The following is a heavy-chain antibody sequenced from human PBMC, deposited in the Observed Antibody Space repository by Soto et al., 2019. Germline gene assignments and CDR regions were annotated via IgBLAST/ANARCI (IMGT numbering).Heavy chain of an antibody. CDR1: GFTFSNYW. Sequence: TGGSLRLSCAASGFTFSNYWMSWVRQAPGKGLEWVANIKQDGSEKYYVDSVKGRFTLSRDNAQNSLQLQMNSLRAEDTAIYFCARVAYGNGWIFDHWG. CDR2: IKQDGSEK. CDR3: ARVAYGNGWIFDH. D-gene: IGHD6-19*01. J-gene: IGHJ4*01. V-gene: IGHV3-7*01.